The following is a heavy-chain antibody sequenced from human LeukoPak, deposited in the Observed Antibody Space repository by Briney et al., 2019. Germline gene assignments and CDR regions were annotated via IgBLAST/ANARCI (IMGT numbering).Heavy chain of an antibody. CDR1: GGTFSSYT. J-gene: IGHJ4*02. CDR2: INPSGGST. D-gene: IGHD1-20*01. Sequence: GASVKVSCKASGGTFSSYTISWVRQAPGQGLEWMGIINPSGGSTTYAQKFQGRVTMTRDTSTSTVYMELSSLRSEDTAVYYCARGGYNWNMFDYWGQGTLVTVSS. CDR3: ARGGYNWNMFDY. V-gene: IGHV1-46*03.